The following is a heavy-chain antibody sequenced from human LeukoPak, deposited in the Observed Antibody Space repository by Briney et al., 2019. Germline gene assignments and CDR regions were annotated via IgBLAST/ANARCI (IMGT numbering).Heavy chain of an antibody. CDR3: AYGSGGSQGPFPY. Sequence: GGSLRLSCAASGFTFRSYSMNWVRQAPGKGLEWASSISSTSTYIYYGDSVKGRFTVSRDNAKNSLYLQMNSLRVEDTAVYYCAYGSGGSQGPFPYWGQGTLVTVSS. V-gene: IGHV3-21*01. D-gene: IGHD3-10*01. J-gene: IGHJ4*02. CDR1: GFTFRSYS. CDR2: ISSTSTYI.